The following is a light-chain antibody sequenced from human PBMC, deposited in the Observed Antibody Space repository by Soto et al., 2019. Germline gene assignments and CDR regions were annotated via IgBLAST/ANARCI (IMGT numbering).Light chain of an antibody. Sequence: EIVLTQSPGTLSLSPGERATLSCRASQSVSSTYLAWYQQNPGQAPRLLIYGASSRSTGIPARFSGSGSGTDFTLTISRLEPEDFAVYFCQQYGSSSYTFGPGTKLEIK. CDR3: QQYGSSSYT. V-gene: IGKV3-20*01. CDR1: QSVSSTY. J-gene: IGKJ2*01. CDR2: GAS.